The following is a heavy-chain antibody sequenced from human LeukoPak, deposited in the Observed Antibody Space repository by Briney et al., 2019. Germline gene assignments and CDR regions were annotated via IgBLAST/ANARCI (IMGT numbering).Heavy chain of an antibody. CDR1: GFTFSSYS. J-gene: IGHJ4*02. CDR2: ISSSSSYI. CDR3: ASDFWSGYYTLDY. D-gene: IGHD3-3*01. Sequence: GGSLRLSCVASGFTFSSYSMNWVRQAPGKGLEWVSSISSSSSYIYYADSVKGRFTISRDNAKNSLYLQMNSLRAEDTAVYYCASDFWSGYYTLDYWGQGTLVTVSS. V-gene: IGHV3-21*01.